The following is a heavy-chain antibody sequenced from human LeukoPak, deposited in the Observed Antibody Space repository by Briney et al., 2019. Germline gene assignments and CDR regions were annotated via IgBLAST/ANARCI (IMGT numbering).Heavy chain of an antibody. Sequence: ASVKVSCKASGYTFTSYGISWVRQAPGQGLEWMGWISAYNGNTNYAQKLQGRVTMTTDTSTSTAYMELRSLRSDDTAVYYCAREANDDYGDQGWFDPWGQGTLVTVSS. CDR1: GYTFTSYG. J-gene: IGHJ5*02. CDR3: AREANDDYGDQGWFDP. V-gene: IGHV1-18*01. CDR2: ISAYNGNT. D-gene: IGHD4-17*01.